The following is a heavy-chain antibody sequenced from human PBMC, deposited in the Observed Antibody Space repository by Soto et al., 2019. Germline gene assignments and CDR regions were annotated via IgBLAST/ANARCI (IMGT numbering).Heavy chain of an antibody. CDR3: AISRPLMGYARAFVY. V-gene: IGHV3-23*01. CDR1: GFTFSSYA. J-gene: IGHJ4*02. CDR2: ISGSGGST. Sequence: GGSLSLSCAASGFTFSSYAMSWVRQAPGKGLEWVSAISGSGGSTYYADSVKGRFTISRDSSKNTLYLQMNSLRAEDTAVYYCAISRPLMGYARAFVYWGQGTMVTVSS. D-gene: IGHD2-8*01.